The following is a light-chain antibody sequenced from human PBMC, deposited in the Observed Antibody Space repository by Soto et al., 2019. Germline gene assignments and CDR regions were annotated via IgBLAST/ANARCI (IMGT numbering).Light chain of an antibody. V-gene: IGKV4-1*01. CDR3: QQHFSIPLT. CDR1: EIFLYSSNNKNH. CDR2: WAS. Sequence: DIVMTQSPDSLAVSLGEMATINCKSIEIFLYSSNNKNHLAWYQQKPGQPPKLLISWASTRDSGVPDRFNGSGSGTDFTLTISSLQAEDVAVYHCQQHFSIPLTFGGGTKVDIK. J-gene: IGKJ4*01.